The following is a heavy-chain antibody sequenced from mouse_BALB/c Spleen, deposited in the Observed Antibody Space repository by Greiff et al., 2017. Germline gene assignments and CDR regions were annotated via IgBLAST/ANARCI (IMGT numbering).Heavy chain of an antibody. CDR1: GFTFSNYW. V-gene: IGHV6-6*02. D-gene: IGHD1-3*01. J-gene: IGHJ2*01. Sequence: DVKVEESGGGLVQPGGSMKLSCVASGFTFSNYWVNWVRQSPEKGLEWVAEIRLKSNNYATHYAESVKGRFTISRDDSKSSVYLQMNNLRAEDTGIYYCTRKSGNHYFDYWGQGTTLTVSS. CDR3: TRKSGNHYFDY. CDR2: IRLKSNNYAT.